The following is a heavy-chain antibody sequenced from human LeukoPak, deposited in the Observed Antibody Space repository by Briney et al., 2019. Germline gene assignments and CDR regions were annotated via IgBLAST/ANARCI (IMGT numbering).Heavy chain of an antibody. CDR1: GFTLSSYW. CDR2: IDRDGSRI. J-gene: IGHJ4*02. Sequence: PGGSLRLSCAVSGFTLSSYWMHWVRQAPGKGLVWVSRIDRDGSRINYADSVKGRFTISRDNGKNTLFLQMNSLRAEDAAVYYCVRDFRSADYWGQGTLVTVSS. CDR3: VRDFRSADY. V-gene: IGHV3-74*01.